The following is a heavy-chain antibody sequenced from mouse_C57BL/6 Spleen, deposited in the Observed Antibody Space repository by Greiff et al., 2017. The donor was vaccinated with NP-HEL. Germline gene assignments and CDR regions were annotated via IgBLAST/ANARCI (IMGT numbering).Heavy chain of an antibody. CDR3: AAIYYDYDDRPPY. D-gene: IGHD2-4*01. Sequence: EVQLQQSGPELVKPGASVKISCKASGYTFTDYYMNWVKQSHGKSLEWIGDINPNNGGTSYNQKFKGKATLTVDKSSSTAYMELRSLTSEDSAVYYCAAIYYDYDDRPPYWGQGTTLTVSS. CDR2: INPNNGGT. CDR1: GYTFTDYY. J-gene: IGHJ2*01. V-gene: IGHV1-26*01.